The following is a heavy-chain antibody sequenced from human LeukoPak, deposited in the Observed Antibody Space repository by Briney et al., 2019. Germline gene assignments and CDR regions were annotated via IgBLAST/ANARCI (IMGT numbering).Heavy chain of an antibody. Sequence: PSETLSLTCTVSGGSVSSGNYYWSWIRQPPGKGLEWIGNIYCRGRSNYNPSLKSRVTISVDTSKNQFSLKLSSVTAADTAVYYCVFSMVRGVDDAFDIWGQGTMVTVSS. CDR3: VFSMVRGVDDAFDI. CDR2: IYCRGRS. J-gene: IGHJ3*02. D-gene: IGHD3-10*01. V-gene: IGHV4-61*01. CDR1: GGSVSSGNYY.